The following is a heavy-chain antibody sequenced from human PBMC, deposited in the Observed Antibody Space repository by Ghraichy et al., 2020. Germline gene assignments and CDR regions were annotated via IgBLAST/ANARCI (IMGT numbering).Heavy chain of an antibody. V-gene: IGHV3-64D*06. D-gene: IGHD6-13*01. CDR2: ITSNGGST. J-gene: IGHJ3*02. Sequence: GESLNISCSASGFIFSSYAMHWVRQAPGKGLEYVSAITSNGGSTYYADSVKGRLTISRDNSKNTLYLQMSSLRAEDTAVYYCVKDPDIVAVGTADVFDIWGKGTMVTVSS. CDR1: GFIFSSYA. CDR3: VKDPDIVAVGTADVFDI.